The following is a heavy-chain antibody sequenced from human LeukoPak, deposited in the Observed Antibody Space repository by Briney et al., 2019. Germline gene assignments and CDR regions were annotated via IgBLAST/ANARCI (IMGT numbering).Heavy chain of an antibody. V-gene: IGHV4-4*02. CDR1: SDSISSSNR. Sequence: SETLSLTCAVSSDSISSSNRWSWVRQPPGKGLEWIGEIYHSGSTNYNPSLKSRVTISVDKSKNQFSLKLSSVTAADTAVYYCARVGYGDYGGLDYWGQGTLVTVSS. CDR2: IYHSGST. CDR3: ARVGYGDYGGLDY. D-gene: IGHD4-17*01. J-gene: IGHJ4*02.